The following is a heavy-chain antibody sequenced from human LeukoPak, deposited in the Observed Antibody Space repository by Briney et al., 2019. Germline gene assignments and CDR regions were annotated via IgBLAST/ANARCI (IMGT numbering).Heavy chain of an antibody. CDR2: ISSSSSTI. CDR1: GFTFSSYE. CDR3: ARDHHRRLYDSQARDTFDI. Sequence: GGSLRLSCAASGFTFSSYEMNWVRQAPGKGLEWVSYISSSSSTIYYGDSVKGRFTISRDNAKSSLYLQMNSLRAEDTAVYYCARDHHRRLYDSQARDTFDIWGQGTMVTVSS. V-gene: IGHV3-48*03. D-gene: IGHD3-22*01. J-gene: IGHJ3*02.